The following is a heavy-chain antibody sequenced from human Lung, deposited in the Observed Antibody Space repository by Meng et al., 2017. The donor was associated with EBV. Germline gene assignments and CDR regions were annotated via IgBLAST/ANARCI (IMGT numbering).Heavy chain of an antibody. J-gene: IGHJ4*02. Sequence: DVQLVVSGGVVVQRGGSLRLSGAASGFTFSNAWMNWVRQAPGKGLEWVGRIKSKTDGGTTDYTAPVKGRFTISRDDSKNTLYLQMNSLKTEDTAVYYCTTDLVVVVPAAMFLWGQGTLVTVSS. D-gene: IGHD2-2*01. CDR3: TTDLVVVVPAAMFL. CDR2: IKSKTDGGTT. CDR1: GFTFSNAW. V-gene: IGHV3-15*07.